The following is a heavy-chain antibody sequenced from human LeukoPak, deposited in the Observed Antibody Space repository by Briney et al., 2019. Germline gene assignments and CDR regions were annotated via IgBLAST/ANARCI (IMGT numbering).Heavy chain of an antibody. CDR3: AIQGDTSSWYNWFDP. J-gene: IGHJ5*02. CDR1: GVSISTRTYY. CDR2: IYYTGNA. Sequence: SETLSLTCTVSGVSISTRTYYWAWIRQPPGKGLEWNGSIYYTGNANYNPSLQSRVTIYVDTYKNQFSLKVTSVAAAATADYYCAIQGDTSSWYNWFDPGRQGTLVTVST. D-gene: IGHD6-13*01. V-gene: IGHV4-39*01.